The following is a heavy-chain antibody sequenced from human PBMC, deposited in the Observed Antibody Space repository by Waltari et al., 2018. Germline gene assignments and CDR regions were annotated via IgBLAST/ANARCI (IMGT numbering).Heavy chain of an antibody. Sequence: QVQLVQSGAEVKKPGASVKVSCKASGYTFTSYAMHWVRQAPGQRLEWMGWINAGNGNTKYSQEFQGRVTITRDTSASTAYMELSSLRSEDMAVYYCARALRVGATYFFDYWGQGTLVTVSS. D-gene: IGHD1-26*01. V-gene: IGHV1-3*03. CDR1: GYTFTSYA. CDR3: ARALRVGATYFFDY. J-gene: IGHJ4*02. CDR2: INAGNGNT.